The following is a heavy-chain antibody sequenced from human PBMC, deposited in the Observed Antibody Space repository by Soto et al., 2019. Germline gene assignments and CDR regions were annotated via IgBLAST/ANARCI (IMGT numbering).Heavy chain of an antibody. CDR2: ISGGGVST. J-gene: IGHJ6*02. CDR1: GFTFSTYA. CDR3: TKVSLGALTFTDYYYYGLDV. Sequence: GGSLRLSCAASGFTFSTYAMSWVRQAPGKGLEWISAISGGGVSTYYGDSVKGQVTISRDNSKNTLYLQMNSLRAEDTAVYYCTKVSLGALTFTDYYYYGLDVWGQGTTVTVSS. V-gene: IGHV3-23*01. D-gene: IGHD1-26*01.